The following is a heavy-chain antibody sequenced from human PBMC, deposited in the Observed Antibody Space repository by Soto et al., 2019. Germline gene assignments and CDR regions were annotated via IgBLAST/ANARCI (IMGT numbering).Heavy chain of an antibody. CDR1: GFTFSSYA. D-gene: IGHD1-26*01. CDR2: IRGSGATT. CDR3: AKDPSGNYPNYYYYGMDV. J-gene: IGHJ6*02. Sequence: EVQLLEAGGGLVQPGGSLRVSCSASGFTFSSYAMPWVRQAPGKGLEWVSAIRGSGATTYYADSLKGRFTISRDNSKNTVFLQKNCLRAEDTAVYYCAKDPSGNYPNYYYYGMDVWGQGTTVTVS. V-gene: IGHV3-23*01.